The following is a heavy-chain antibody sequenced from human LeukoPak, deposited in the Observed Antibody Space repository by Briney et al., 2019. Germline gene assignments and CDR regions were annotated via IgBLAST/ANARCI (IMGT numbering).Heavy chain of an antibody. J-gene: IGHJ4*02. CDR1: SGSISTSNYY. D-gene: IGHD5-12*01. Sequence: SETLSLTCTVSSGSISTSNYYWSWIRQPPGKGLEWIGYIYYSGSTNYNPSLKSRVTISIDASKNQFSLKLSSVTAADTAVYYCARLTGYDWESSYDYWGQGTLVTVSS. V-gene: IGHV4-61*01. CDR2: IYYSGST. CDR3: ARLTGYDWESSYDY.